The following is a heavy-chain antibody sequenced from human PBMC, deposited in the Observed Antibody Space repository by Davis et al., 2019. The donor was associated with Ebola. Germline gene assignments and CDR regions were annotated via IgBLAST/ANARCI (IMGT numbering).Heavy chain of an antibody. D-gene: IGHD1-26*01. Sequence: PGGSLRLSCAASGFTFSSYDMHWVRQAPGKGLEWVALISYDGSNKYYADSVKGRFTISRDNSKNTLYLQMNSLRAEDTAVYYCAKDLGWWELLLGFDYWGQGTLVTVSS. V-gene: IGHV3-30*18. CDR2: ISYDGSNK. J-gene: IGHJ4*02. CDR3: AKDLGWWELLLGFDY. CDR1: GFTFSSYD.